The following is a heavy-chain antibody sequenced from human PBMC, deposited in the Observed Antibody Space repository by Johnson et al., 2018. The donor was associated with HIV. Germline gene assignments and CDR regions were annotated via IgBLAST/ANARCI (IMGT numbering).Heavy chain of an antibody. V-gene: IGHV3-20*04. CDR2: INWTGGST. CDR1: GFTFDDYG. Sequence: EHLVESGGGVVRPGGSLRLSCAASGFTFDDYGMSWVRQAPGKGLEWVSGINWTGGSTGYADSVKGRFTIPRANAKNSLYLQMNSLRAEDTALYYCARLKYYYDSSGYYYQNAFDIWGQGTMVTVSS. J-gene: IGHJ3*02. D-gene: IGHD3-22*01. CDR3: ARLKYYYDSSGYYYQNAFDI.